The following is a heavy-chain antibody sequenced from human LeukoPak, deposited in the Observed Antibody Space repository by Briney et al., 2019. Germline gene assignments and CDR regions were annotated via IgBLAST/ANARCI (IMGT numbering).Heavy chain of an antibody. J-gene: IGHJ4*02. Sequence: SETLSLTCTVSGGLISRIEYYWGWVRQSPVRGLEWLGHIYHTGTTLYSPHLNNRLTLSVDSSKNQFSLTLNSVTAANTAVYYCASVSVWELATHPGGSFDYWGRGILVTVSS. CDR2: IYHTGTT. CDR3: ASVSVWELATHPGGSFDY. V-gene: IGHV4-30-4*01. D-gene: IGHD1-26*01. CDR1: GGLISRIEYY.